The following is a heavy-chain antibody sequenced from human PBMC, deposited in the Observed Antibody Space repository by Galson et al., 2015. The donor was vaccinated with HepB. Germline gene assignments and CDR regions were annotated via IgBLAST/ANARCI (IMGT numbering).Heavy chain of an antibody. J-gene: IGHJ4*02. CDR2: IYYSGST. CDR3: ARWGWTMGTDY. D-gene: IGHD4/OR15-4a*01. V-gene: IGHV4-59*01. CDR1: GGSISSYY. Sequence: ETLSLTCTVSGGSISSYYWSWIRQPPGKGLEWIGYIYYSGSTNYNPSLKSRVTISVDTSKNQFSLKLSSVTAADTAVYYCARWGWTMGTDYWGQGTLVTVSS.